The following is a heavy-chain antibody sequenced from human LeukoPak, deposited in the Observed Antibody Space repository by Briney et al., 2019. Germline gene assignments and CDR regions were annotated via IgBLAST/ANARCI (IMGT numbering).Heavy chain of an antibody. CDR2: IKQDGSEN. CDR3: ARGRGTTSWYWVADS. Sequence: GGSLRLSCAASGFTFSSYWMSWVRQAPGKGLEWVANIKQDGSENHYVDSVKGRFTISRDNAQNSLYLQMNSLRAEVTAVYYCARGRGTTSWYWVADSWGQGTLVTVSS. CDR1: GFTFSSYW. D-gene: IGHD6-13*01. V-gene: IGHV3-7*05. J-gene: IGHJ4*02.